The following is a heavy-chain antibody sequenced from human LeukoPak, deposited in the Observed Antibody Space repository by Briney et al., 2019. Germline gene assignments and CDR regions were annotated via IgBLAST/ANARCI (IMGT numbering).Heavy chain of an antibody. D-gene: IGHD4-17*01. CDR2: ISGSGGST. CDR1: GFTFSSYA. V-gene: IGHV3-23*01. Sequence: GGSLRLSCAASGFTFSSYAMSWVRQAPGKGLEWVSAISGSGGSTYYADSVKGRFTISRDNSKNPLYLQMNSLRAEDTAVYYCAKDLPGTVTTYLGWFDPWGQGTLVTVSS. J-gene: IGHJ5*02. CDR3: AKDLPGTVTTYLGWFDP.